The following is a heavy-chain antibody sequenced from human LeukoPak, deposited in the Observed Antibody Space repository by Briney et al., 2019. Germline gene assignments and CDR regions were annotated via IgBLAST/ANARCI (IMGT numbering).Heavy chain of an antibody. CDR2: ISGSGGST. CDR3: AKSMSTAYRGLFDY. J-gene: IGHJ4*02. Sequence: PGGSLRLSCAASGFTFSSYAMSWVRQAPGKGLEWVSAISGSGGSTYYADSVKGRLSISRDNSKNTLYLQINSLRAEDTAMYYCAKSMSTAYRGLFDYWGQGTLVSVSS. D-gene: IGHD5-18*01. V-gene: IGHV3-23*01. CDR1: GFTFSSYA.